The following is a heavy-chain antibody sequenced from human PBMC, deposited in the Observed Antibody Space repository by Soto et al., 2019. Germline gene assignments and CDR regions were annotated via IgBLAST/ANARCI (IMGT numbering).Heavy chain of an antibody. CDR2: IYTSGST. J-gene: IGHJ6*02. CDR3: ARGHSGYDSSYYGMDV. V-gene: IGHV4-4*07. Sequence: SETLSLTCTVSGGSISSYYLSWIRQPAGKGLEWIGRIYTSGSTNYNPSLKSRVTMSVDTSKNQFSLKLSSVTAADTAVYYCARGHSGYDSSYYGMDVWGQGTTVTVYS. CDR1: GGSISSYY. D-gene: IGHD5-12*01.